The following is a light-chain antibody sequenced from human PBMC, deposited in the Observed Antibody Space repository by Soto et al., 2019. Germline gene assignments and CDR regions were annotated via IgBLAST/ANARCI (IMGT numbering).Light chain of an antibody. Sequence: IAMTQTPATLSLSPGERATLSCRASQSVNSNLAWYQKKAGQAPRLIIYGTSTRATGIPARFSGSGSGTDFTLTISSLQFEDVAVYYCQQYNNWPRTLGQGTKVDIK. CDR3: QQYNNWPRT. J-gene: IGKJ1*01. V-gene: IGKV3-15*01. CDR1: QSVNSN. CDR2: GTS.